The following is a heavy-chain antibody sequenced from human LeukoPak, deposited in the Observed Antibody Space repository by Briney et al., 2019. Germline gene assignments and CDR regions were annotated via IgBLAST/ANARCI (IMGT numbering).Heavy chain of an antibody. CDR2: ISYDGSNK. Sequence: GRSLRLPCAASGFTFSSYAMHWVRQAPGKGLEWVAVISYDGSNKYYADSVKGRFTISRDNSKNTLYLQMNSLRAEDTAVYYCARSAAAYCSSTSCYTRRGFDYWGQGTLVTVSS. D-gene: IGHD2-2*02. V-gene: IGHV3-30-3*01. J-gene: IGHJ4*02. CDR3: ARSAAAYCSSTSCYTRRGFDY. CDR1: GFTFSSYA.